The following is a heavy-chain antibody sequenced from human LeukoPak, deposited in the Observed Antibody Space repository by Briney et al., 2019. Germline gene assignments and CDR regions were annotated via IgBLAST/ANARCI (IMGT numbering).Heavy chain of an antibody. D-gene: IGHD3-10*01. CDR1: GFTFSSYS. J-gene: IGHJ4*02. CDR3: AKDIGGVSYGSGSYGFDY. CDR2: ISSSSSTI. V-gene: IGHV3-48*04. Sequence: PGGSLRLSCAASGFTFSSYSMNWVRQAPGKGLEWVSYISSSSSTIYYADSVKGRFTISRDNAKNSLYLQMNSLRAEDTALYYCAKDIGGVSYGSGSYGFDYWGQGTLVTVSS.